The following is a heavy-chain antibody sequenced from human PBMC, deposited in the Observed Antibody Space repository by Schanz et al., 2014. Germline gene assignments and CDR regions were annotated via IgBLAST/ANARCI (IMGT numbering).Heavy chain of an antibody. CDR1: GFSVSNTY. J-gene: IGHJ4*02. V-gene: IGHV3-53*01. D-gene: IGHD3-10*01. CDR2: INSAGTT. Sequence: EVQLAESGGGLFQPGGSLRLSCAVSGFSVSNTYMHWVRQPPGKGLEWVSVINSAGTTYYADSVKGRFTFSRDSSKNTVYLQMDSLRADDTSVYYCARGRGYIIGQWGQGILVTVSS. CDR3: ARGRGYIIGQ.